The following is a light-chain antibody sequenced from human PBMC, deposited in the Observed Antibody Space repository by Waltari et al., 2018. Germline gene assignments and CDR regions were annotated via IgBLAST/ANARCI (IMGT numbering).Light chain of an antibody. J-gene: IGKJ4*01. CDR2: WAS. CDR3: QQYYSTPLT. V-gene: IGKV4-1*01. Sequence: DIVMTQSPDSLAVSLGERATINCKSSLSVLYSSNNDRNYLAWYQQKPGQPPKLLFYWASTRESGVPDRFRGSGSETDFTLTISSLQAEDVAVYFCQQYYSTPLTFGGGTKVEIK. CDR1: LSVLYSSNNDRNY.